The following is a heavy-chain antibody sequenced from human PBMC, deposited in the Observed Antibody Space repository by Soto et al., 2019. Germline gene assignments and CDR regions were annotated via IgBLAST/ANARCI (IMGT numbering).Heavy chain of an antibody. Sequence: PGGSLRLSCAASGFTFSYYGMHWVRQAPGKGLEWVAVIWYDGSNKYYLDSVKGRFTISRDNSKSTVSLQMDSLSGEDPAVYFCTRSSCNSQTSNPYHYALDVWGHGTTATVSS. V-gene: IGHV3-33*01. D-gene: IGHD1-26*01. CDR2: IWYDGSNK. CDR3: TRSSCNSQTSNPYHYALDV. CDR1: GFTFSYYG. J-gene: IGHJ6*02.